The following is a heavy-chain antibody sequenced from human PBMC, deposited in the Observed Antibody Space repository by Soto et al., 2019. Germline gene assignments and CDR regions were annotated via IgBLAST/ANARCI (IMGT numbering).Heavy chain of an antibody. CDR3: IVPAAGYNWFDP. CDR2: INHSGST. CDR1: GGSFSGYY. Sequence: SETLSLTCAVYGGSFSGYYWSWIRQPPGKGLEWIGEINHSGSTNYNPSLKSRVTISVDTSKNQFSLKLSSVTAADTAVYYCIVPAAGYNWFDPWGQGTLVTV. V-gene: IGHV4-34*01. D-gene: IGHD2-2*01. J-gene: IGHJ5*02.